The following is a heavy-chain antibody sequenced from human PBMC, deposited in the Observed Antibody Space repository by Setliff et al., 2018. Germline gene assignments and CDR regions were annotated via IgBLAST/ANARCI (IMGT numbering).Heavy chain of an antibody. CDR3: VNSYRGYDDYPDY. J-gene: IGHJ4*02. V-gene: IGHV1-18*04. D-gene: IGHD3-16*02. Sequence: ASVKVSCKASGYTFTGYFIHWVRQAPGQGLEWMGWINNYNGNTDYAQNIQGRVTMTTDTSTSTAYMELRSLRSDDTAVYYCVNSYRGYDDYPDYWGQGTLVTVSS. CDR1: GYTFTGYF. CDR2: INNYNGNT.